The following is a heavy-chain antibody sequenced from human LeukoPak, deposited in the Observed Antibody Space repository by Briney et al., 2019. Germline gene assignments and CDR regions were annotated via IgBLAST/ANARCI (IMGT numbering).Heavy chain of an antibody. J-gene: IGHJ4*02. D-gene: IGHD3-10*01. Sequence: ASVKVSCKASGYTFTSYDINWVRQAPGQGLEWMGWMNPNSGNTGYAQKFQGRVTMTRNTSISTAYMELSSLRSEDTAVYYCARVLARSRGVTNGERAIDYWGQGTLVTVSS. CDR2: MNPNSGNT. CDR3: ARVLARSRGVTNGERAIDY. V-gene: IGHV1-8*01. CDR1: GYTFTSYD.